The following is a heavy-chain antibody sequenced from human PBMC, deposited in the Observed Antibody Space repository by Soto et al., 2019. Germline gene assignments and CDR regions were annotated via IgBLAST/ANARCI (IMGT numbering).Heavy chain of an antibody. CDR1: GFTFSSYA. Sequence: GGSLRLSCAASGFTFSSYAMNWVRQAPGKGLEWVSGISGNGVTTYYAESVKGRFTISRDNSKNTLHLQMDSLRAEDTAVYYCVNPRGGYCSGGSCYVIDYWGQGTLVTVSS. V-gene: IGHV3-23*01. CDR2: ISGNGVTT. CDR3: VNPRGGYCSGGSCYVIDY. D-gene: IGHD2-15*01. J-gene: IGHJ4*02.